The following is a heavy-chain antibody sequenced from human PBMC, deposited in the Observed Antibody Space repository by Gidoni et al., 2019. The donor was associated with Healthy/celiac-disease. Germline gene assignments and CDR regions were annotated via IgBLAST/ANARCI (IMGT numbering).Heavy chain of an antibody. CDR3: AYSSSYPRGDSAFDI. Sequence: QVQLVQSGAEVKKPGASVKVSCNASGYTFTSYYMHWVRQAPGQGLEWMGIINPSGVSTSYSQKFQGRVTMTRDTSTSTVYMELSSLRSEDTAVYYCAYSSSYPRGDSAFDIWGQGTMVTVSS. CDR1: GYTFTSYY. D-gene: IGHD6-13*01. V-gene: IGHV1-46*01. CDR2: INPSGVST. J-gene: IGHJ3*02.